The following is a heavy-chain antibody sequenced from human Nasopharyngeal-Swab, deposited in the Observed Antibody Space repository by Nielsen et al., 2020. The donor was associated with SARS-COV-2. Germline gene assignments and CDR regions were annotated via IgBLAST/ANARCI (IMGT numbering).Heavy chain of an antibody. CDR2: IYYSGST. J-gene: IGHJ4*02. Sequence: PGKGLKWIGYIYYSGSTYYNPSLKSRVTISVDTSKNQFSLKLSSVTAADTAVYYCARWGMTTVTTGYFDYWGQGTLVTVSS. V-gene: IGHV4-31*02. CDR3: ARWGMTTVTTGYFDY. D-gene: IGHD4-17*01.